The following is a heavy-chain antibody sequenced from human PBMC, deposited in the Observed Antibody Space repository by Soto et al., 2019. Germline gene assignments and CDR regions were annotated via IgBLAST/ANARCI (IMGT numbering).Heavy chain of an antibody. V-gene: IGHV1-69*01. Sequence: QVQLVQSGAEVKKPGSSVKVSCKASGGTFSSYAISWVRQAPGQGLEWMGGIIPIFGTANYAKKFQGRVTITADESTSTAYMELSSLRAEDTAVYYCARAVKGYGSNYYYYGMDVWGQGTTVTVSS. CDR3: ARAVKGYGSNYYYYGMDV. CDR2: IIPIFGTA. CDR1: GGTFSSYA. D-gene: IGHD3-10*01. J-gene: IGHJ6*02.